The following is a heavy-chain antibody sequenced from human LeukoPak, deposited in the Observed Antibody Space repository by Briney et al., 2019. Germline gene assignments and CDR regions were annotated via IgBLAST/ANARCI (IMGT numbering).Heavy chain of an antibody. V-gene: IGHV3-21*01. D-gene: IGHD2-15*01. J-gene: IGHJ5*02. CDR1: GFTFSSYS. CDR3: ARDARYCSGGSCWNWFDP. CDR2: ISSSSSYI. Sequence: GGSLRLSCAASGFTFSSYSMNWVRQAPGKGLEWVSSISSSSSYIYYADSVKGRFTISRDNAKNSLYLQMNSLRAEDTAVYYCARDARYCSGGSCWNWFDPWGQGTLVTVSS.